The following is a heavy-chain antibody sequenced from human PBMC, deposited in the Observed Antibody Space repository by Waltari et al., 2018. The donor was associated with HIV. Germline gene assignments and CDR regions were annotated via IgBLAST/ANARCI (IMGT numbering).Heavy chain of an antibody. J-gene: IGHJ3*02. Sequence: EVQLVESGGGLVKPGGSLRLSCAASGFTFSNAWMSWVRQAPGKGLEWVGRIKSKTDGGTTDYAAPVKGRFTISRDDSKNTLYLQMNSLKTEDTAVYYCTTAPGYDSSGYYDDAFDIWGQGTMVTVSS. D-gene: IGHD3-22*01. CDR3: TTAPGYDSSGYYDDAFDI. CDR1: GFTFSNAW. V-gene: IGHV3-15*01. CDR2: IKSKTDGGTT.